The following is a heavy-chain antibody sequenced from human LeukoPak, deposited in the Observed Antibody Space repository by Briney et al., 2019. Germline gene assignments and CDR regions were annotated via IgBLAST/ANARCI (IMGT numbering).Heavy chain of an antibody. CDR1: GGSFTGYS. Sequence: PSETLSLTCAVYGGSFTGYSWSWIRQSPEKGLEWIGEMNHWGAANYNPSLKSRVSISLDGSKNQFSLKLNSVTVADTAVYYCAASKLEPFGYWGQGTLVTVSS. CDR3: AASKLEPFGY. CDR2: MNHWGAA. V-gene: IGHV4-34*01. D-gene: IGHD1-1*01. J-gene: IGHJ4*02.